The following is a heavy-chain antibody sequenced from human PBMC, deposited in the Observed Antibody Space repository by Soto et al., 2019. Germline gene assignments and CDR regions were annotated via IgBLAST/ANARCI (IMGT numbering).Heavy chain of an antibody. D-gene: IGHD1-26*01. CDR1: GYSFTSYW. V-gene: IGHV5-51*01. CDR3: ARLGLYSGSYPPPSEYFQH. J-gene: IGHJ1*01. CDR2: IYPGDSDT. Sequence: GESLKISCKGSGYSFTSYWIGWVRQMPGKGLEWMGIIYPGDSDTRYSPSFQGQVTISADKSISTAYLQWSSLKASDTAMYYCARLGLYSGSYPPPSEYFQHWGQGTLVTVSS.